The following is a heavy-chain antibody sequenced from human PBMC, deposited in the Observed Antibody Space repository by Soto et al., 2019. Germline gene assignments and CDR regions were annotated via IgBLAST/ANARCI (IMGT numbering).Heavy chain of an antibody. V-gene: IGHV3-72*01. D-gene: IGHD3-10*01. CDR1: GFTFSDHH. J-gene: IGHJ4*02. CDR2: SRNKADSYTP. CDR3: ACEYRDH. Sequence: EVQLVESGGGLVQAGGSLRLSCAVSGFTFSDHHMDWVRQAPGKGLEWVGRSRNKADSYTPEYAASVKGRFTISRDDSKNSPYLQVDRLKNTDTAVYAGACEYRDHWGPGPLVTVSS.